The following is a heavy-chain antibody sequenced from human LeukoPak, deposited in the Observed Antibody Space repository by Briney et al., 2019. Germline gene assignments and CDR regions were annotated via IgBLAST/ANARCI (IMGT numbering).Heavy chain of an antibody. Sequence: ASVNVSCKASGYIFTSHYVHWLRQAPGQGLEWMAIIDGSRGDSRFAQKFQGRFTTTRDTSTSTVYMELRSLRSDDTAVYYCARGLQYQLLKALGYYYMDVWGEGTTVTVSS. CDR1: GYIFTSHY. CDR3: ARGLQYQLLKALGYYYMDV. J-gene: IGHJ6*03. D-gene: IGHD2-2*01. CDR2: IDGSRGDS. V-gene: IGHV1-46*01.